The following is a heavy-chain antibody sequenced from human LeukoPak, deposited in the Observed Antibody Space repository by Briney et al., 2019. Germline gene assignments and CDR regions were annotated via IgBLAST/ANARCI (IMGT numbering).Heavy chain of an antibody. CDR3: ARLRKGDDFWTAYYYFDY. CDR1: GGSISSSAYY. V-gene: IGHV4-31*03. J-gene: IGHJ4*02. Sequence: SETLSLTCTVSGGSISSSAYYWSWIRQHPGKGLEWIGNIYYIGSTSYNPSLRSRLTISVDTSKNQFSLKLSSVTAADTAVYYCARLRKGDDFWTAYYYFDYWGQGALVTVSS. CDR2: IYYIGST. D-gene: IGHD3/OR15-3a*01.